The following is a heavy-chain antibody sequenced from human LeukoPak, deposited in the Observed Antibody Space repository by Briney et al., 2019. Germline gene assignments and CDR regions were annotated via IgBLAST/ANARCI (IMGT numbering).Heavy chain of an antibody. CDR2: INHSGST. CDR1: GGSFSGYY. CDR3: ASIGYCSGGSCLYFDH. V-gene: IGHV4-34*01. Sequence: SETLSPTCAVYGGSFSGYYWSWIRQPPGKGLEWIGEINHSGSTNYNPSLKSRVTISVDTSRNQFSLKLNSVTAADTAVYYCASIGYCSGGSCLYFDHWGQGTLVTVSS. D-gene: IGHD2-15*01. J-gene: IGHJ4*02.